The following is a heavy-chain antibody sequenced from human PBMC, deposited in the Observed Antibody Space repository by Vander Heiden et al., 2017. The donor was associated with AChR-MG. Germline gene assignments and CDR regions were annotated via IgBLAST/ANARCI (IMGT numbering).Heavy chain of an antibody. Sequence: QVQLQQWGAGLLKPSETLSLTCAVYGGSFSGYYWSGIRQPPGKGLEWIGEINHSGSTNYNPSLKSRVTISVDTSKNQFSLKLSSVTTADTAVYYCARGKGYYYDSSGYYPHPYFDYWGQGTLVTVSS. V-gene: IGHV4-34*01. CDR1: GGSFSGYY. D-gene: IGHD3-22*01. CDR3: ARGKGYYYDSSGYYPHPYFDY. CDR2: INHSGST. J-gene: IGHJ4*02.